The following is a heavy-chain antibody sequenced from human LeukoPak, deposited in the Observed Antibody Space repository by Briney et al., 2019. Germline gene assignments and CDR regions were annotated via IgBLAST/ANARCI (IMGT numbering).Heavy chain of an antibody. V-gene: IGHV1-2*06. CDR2: INPNSGGT. CDR1: GYTFTGYY. D-gene: IGHD3-9*01. CDR3: ARVRRFDILTGFYQGHYFDY. J-gene: IGHJ4*02. Sequence: ASVKVSCKASGYTFTGYYMHWVRQAPGQGLEWMGRINPNSGGTNYVQRFQGRVTMTRDTSTSTAYMELSSLRSDDTAVYYCARVRRFDILTGFYQGHYFDYWGQGTLVTASS.